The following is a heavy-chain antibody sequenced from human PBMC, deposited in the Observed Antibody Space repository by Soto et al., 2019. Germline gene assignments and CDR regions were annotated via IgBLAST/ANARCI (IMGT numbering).Heavy chain of an antibody. J-gene: IGHJ6*02. V-gene: IGHV1-69*01. CDR2: IIPISDTT. D-gene: IGHD2-2*01. Sequence: QVQLVRSGAEVKKPGSSVKVSCKASGGTFSSYAISWVRQAPGQGLEWMGGIIPISDTTNYAQKFQGRVTITADESTSTAYMELSSLRSEVTAVDYCARSQGSSTSLEIYYYYYYGMDVWGQGTTVTVSS. CDR3: ARSQGSSTSLEIYYYYYYGMDV. CDR1: GGTFSSYA.